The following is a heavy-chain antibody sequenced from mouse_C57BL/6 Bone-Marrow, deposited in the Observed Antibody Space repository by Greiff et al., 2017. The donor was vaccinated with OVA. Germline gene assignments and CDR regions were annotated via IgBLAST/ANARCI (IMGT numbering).Heavy chain of an antibody. V-gene: IGHV1-19*01. Sequence: VQLQQSGPVLVKPGASVKMSCKASGYTFTDYYMNWVKQSHGKSLEWIGVINPYNGGTSYNQKFKGKATLTVDKSSSTAYMELNSLTSEDSAVYYCARRAYYSNYPDYWGQGTTLTVSS. CDR3: ARRAYYSNYPDY. D-gene: IGHD2-5*01. J-gene: IGHJ2*01. CDR2: INPYNGGT. CDR1: GYTFTDYY.